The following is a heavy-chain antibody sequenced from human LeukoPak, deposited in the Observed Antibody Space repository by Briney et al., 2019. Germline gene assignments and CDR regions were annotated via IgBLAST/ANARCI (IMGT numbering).Heavy chain of an antibody. CDR2: IAYSGST. D-gene: IGHD1-1*01. J-gene: IGHJ5*02. V-gene: IGHV4-59*01. CDR3: AREGTAGTNLNWFDP. Sequence: SETLSLTCTVSGGSISSYYWSWIRQPPGKGLEWIGYIAYSGSTNFNPSLKSRVTISVDTSKNQFSLKLSSVTAADTAVYYCAREGTAGTNLNWFDPWGQGTLVTVPS. CDR1: GGSISSYY.